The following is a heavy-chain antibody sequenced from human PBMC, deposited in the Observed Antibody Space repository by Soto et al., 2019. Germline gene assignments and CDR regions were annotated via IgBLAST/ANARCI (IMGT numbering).Heavy chain of an antibody. D-gene: IGHD4-17*01. CDR3: AREHGQYGFDY. J-gene: IGHJ4*02. CDR1: GFTFSSYA. Sequence: QVQLVESGGGVVQPGRSLRLSCAASGFTFSSYAMHWVRQAPGKGLEWVAVISYDGSNKYYADSVKGRFTISRDNSKNTLYLQMNSLRAEDTAAYYCAREHGQYGFDYWGQGTLVTVSS. CDR2: ISYDGSNK. V-gene: IGHV3-30-3*01.